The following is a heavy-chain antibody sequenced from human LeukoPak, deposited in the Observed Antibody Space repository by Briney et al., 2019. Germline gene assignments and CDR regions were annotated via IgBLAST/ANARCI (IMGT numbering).Heavy chain of an antibody. V-gene: IGHV4-59*01. J-gene: IGHJ4*02. CDR1: GGSISSYY. Sequence: PSETLSHTCTVSGGSISSYYWSWIRQPPGKGLEWIGYIYYSGSTNYNPSLKSRVTISVDTSKNQFSLKLSSVTAADTAVYYCARVQAYGGKGYFDYWDQGTLVTVSS. D-gene: IGHD4-23*01. CDR2: IYYSGST. CDR3: ARVQAYGGKGYFDY.